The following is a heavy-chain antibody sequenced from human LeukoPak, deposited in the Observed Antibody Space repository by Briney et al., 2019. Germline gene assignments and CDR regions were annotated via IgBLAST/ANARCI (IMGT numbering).Heavy chain of an antibody. J-gene: IGHJ5*02. D-gene: IGHD3-3*01. Sequence: PVTVSYQASGYTFTSYYINWLRRATGQGLEWMGWMKLNRGKTGYAQKVQGRVPMTRNTSISTAYMELSSLRSEDTAVYYCARGRHHRLLRFLEWHTPRWFDPWGQGTLVTVSS. CDR3: ARGRHHRLLRFLEWHTPRWFDP. V-gene: IGHV1-8*01. CDR1: GYTFTSYY. CDR2: MKLNRGKT.